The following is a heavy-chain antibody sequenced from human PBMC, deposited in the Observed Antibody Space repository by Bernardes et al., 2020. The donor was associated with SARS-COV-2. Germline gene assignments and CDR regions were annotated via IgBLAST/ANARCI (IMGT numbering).Heavy chain of an antibody. CDR2: IDYSGST. Sequence: SETLSLTCAVSGGAISSSGYYWSWIRQHPGKGLEWIGYIDYSGSTNYNPSLKSRLIMSVDTSTNQFSLRLSSVTAADTAVYYCARVNLDTSGYYHHSFDFWGRGTLVTVSS. V-gene: IGHV4-31*11. J-gene: IGHJ4*02. D-gene: IGHD3-22*01. CDR3: ARVNLDTSGYYHHSFDF. CDR1: GGAISSSGYY.